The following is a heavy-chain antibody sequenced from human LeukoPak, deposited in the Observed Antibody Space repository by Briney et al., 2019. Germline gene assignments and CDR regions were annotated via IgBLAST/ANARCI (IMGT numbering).Heavy chain of an antibody. CDR3: ARRIAVAGTEIDY. D-gene: IGHD6-19*01. V-gene: IGHV5-10-1*01. CDR2: IDPSDSYT. CDR1: GYSFTSYW. Sequence: GESLKISCKGSGYSFTSYWISWVRQMPGKGLGWMGRIDPSDSYTNYSPSFQGHVTISADKSISTAYLQWSSLKASDTAMYYCARRIAVAGTEIDYWGQGTLVTVSS. J-gene: IGHJ4*02.